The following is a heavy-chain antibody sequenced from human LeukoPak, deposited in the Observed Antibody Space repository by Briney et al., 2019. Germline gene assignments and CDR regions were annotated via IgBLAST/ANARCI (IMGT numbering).Heavy chain of an antibody. CDR2: IRYDGSNK. D-gene: IGHD3-22*01. CDR3: ARENRRSYYDSSGFDC. J-gene: IGHJ4*02. Sequence: QTGGSLRLSCAASGFTFSSYGMHWVRQAPGKGLEWVAFIRYDGSNKYYADSVKGRFTISRDNSKNTLNLQMNSLRAEDTAVYYCARENRRSYYDSSGFDCWGQGTLVTVSS. CDR1: GFTFSSYG. V-gene: IGHV3-30*02.